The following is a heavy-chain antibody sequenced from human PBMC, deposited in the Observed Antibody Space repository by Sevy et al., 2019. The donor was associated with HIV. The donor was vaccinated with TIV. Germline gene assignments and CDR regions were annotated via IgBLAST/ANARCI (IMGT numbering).Heavy chain of an antibody. CDR1: GGSISSYY. J-gene: IGHJ6*02. CDR3: ARGGYNSNYYYYGMDV. Sequence: SETLSLTCTVSGGSISSYYWSWIRQPAGKGLEWIGRIYTSGSTNYNLSLKSRVTMSVDTSKNQFSLKLSSVTAADTAVYYCARGGYNSNYYYYGMDVWGQGTTVTVSS. V-gene: IGHV4-4*07. CDR2: IYTSGST. D-gene: IGHD5-12*01.